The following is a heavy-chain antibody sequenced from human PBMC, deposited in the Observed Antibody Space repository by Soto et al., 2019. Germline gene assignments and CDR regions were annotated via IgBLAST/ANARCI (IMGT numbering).Heavy chain of an antibody. CDR3: ATCSGGRCYWFDY. CDR1: GFTVSSNY. Sequence: GGSLRLSCAASGFTVSSNYMTWVRQAPGKGLEWVSCIYSGGSTAYADSVKGRFTISRDNSKNILYLQMNSLRAEDTAVYYCATCSGGRCYWFDYWGQGTLVTVSS. V-gene: IGHV3-53*01. D-gene: IGHD2-15*01. CDR2: IYSGGST. J-gene: IGHJ4*02.